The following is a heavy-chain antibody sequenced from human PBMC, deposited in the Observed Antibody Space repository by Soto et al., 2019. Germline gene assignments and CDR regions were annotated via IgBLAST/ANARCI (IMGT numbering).Heavy chain of an antibody. CDR1: GFTFGDYA. J-gene: IGHJ6*02. Sequence: PGGSLRLSCTASGFTFGDYAMSWVRQAPGKGLEWVGFIRSKAYGGTTEYAASAKGRFTISRDDSKSIAYLQMNSLKTEDTAVYYCTRDGVEMATIDYYYGMDVWGQGTTVTVSS. CDR2: IRSKAYGGTT. D-gene: IGHD5-12*01. V-gene: IGHV3-49*04. CDR3: TRDGVEMATIDYYYGMDV.